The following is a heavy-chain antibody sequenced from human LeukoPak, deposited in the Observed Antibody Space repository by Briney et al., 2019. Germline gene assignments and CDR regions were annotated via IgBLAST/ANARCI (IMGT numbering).Heavy chain of an antibody. V-gene: IGHV3-23*01. J-gene: IGHJ4*02. CDR1: GFTFSSYA. CDR2: ISASGGRT. D-gene: IGHD3-22*01. CDR3: AASPDYYDSSGYSYYFDY. Sequence: GGSLRLSCAASGFTFSSYAMSWVRQAPGKGLEWVSAISASGGRTYYADSVEGRFTISRDNSKNTLYLQMNSLRAEDTAVYYCAASPDYYDSSGYSYYFDYWGQGTLVTVSS.